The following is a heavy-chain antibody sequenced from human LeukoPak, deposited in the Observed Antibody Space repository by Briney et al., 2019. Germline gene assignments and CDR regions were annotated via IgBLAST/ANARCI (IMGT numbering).Heavy chain of an antibody. CDR1: GFTFSVYG. Sequence: SGGSLRLSCAASGFTFSVYGMSWVRQAPGKGLEWVSAISGDGTYYADSVKGRFTISRDNSKDTLYLQMNSLRAEDTAVYYCAKDDAWGRYKDWGQGTLVTVSS. CDR2: ISGDGT. V-gene: IGHV3-23*01. D-gene: IGHD3-16*01. J-gene: IGHJ1*01. CDR3: AKDDAWGRYKD.